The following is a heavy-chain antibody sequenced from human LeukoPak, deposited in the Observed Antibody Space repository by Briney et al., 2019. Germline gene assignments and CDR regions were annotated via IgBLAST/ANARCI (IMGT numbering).Heavy chain of an antibody. CDR3: AKDGSSRLFDY. V-gene: IGHV3-48*03. J-gene: IGHJ4*02. Sequence: GGSLRLSCAASGFTFSSYEMNWVRQAPGKGLEWVSYISSSGSTIYYADSVKGRFTISRDNAKNPLYLQMNSLRAEDTAVYYCAKDGSSRLFDYWGQGTLVTVSS. CDR1: GFTFSSYE. CDR2: ISSSGSTI. D-gene: IGHD3-10*01.